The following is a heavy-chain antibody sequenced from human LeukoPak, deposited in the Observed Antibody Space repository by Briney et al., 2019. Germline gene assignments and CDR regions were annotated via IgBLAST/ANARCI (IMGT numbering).Heavy chain of an antibody. Sequence: SETLSLTCAVYGGSFSGYYWSWIRQPPGKGLEWIGEINHSGSTNYNPSLKSRVTISVDTSKNQFSLKLSSVTAADTAVYYCARLSGGSYYGVFDYWGQGTLVTVSS. CDR2: INHSGST. D-gene: IGHD1-26*01. CDR1: GGSFSGYY. V-gene: IGHV4-34*01. CDR3: ARLSGGSYYGVFDY. J-gene: IGHJ4*02.